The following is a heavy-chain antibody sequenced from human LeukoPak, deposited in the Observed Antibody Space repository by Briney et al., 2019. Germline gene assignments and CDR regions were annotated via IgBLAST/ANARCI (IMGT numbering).Heavy chain of an antibody. V-gene: IGHV1-46*01. J-gene: IGHJ5*02. D-gene: IGHD4-23*01. CDR1: GYIFTNHY. Sequence: ASEKVSCKASGYIFTNHYMHWVRQAPGQGLEWMGLINPSGSSTLYAEKFRGRIIMTRDMSTATDYMELSSLRSEETAVYYCARDNSIADRGWWFDPWGQGTLVTVSS. CDR3: ARDNSIADRGWWFDP. CDR2: INPSGSST.